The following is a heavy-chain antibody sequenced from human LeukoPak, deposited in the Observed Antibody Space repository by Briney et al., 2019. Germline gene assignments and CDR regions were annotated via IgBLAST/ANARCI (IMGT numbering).Heavy chain of an antibody. Sequence: GSLRLSCVASGITFSNYAVSWVRQAPEKGLDWVSVISGSAHKIRYADSVKGRFTISRDNSKNTLYLQMNSLRAEDTAVYYCAKEGGYCTNGVCSYYFDYWGQGTLVTVSS. J-gene: IGHJ4*02. D-gene: IGHD2-8*01. V-gene: IGHV3-23*01. CDR1: GITFSNYA. CDR3: AKEGGYCTNGVCSYYFDY. CDR2: ISGSAHKI.